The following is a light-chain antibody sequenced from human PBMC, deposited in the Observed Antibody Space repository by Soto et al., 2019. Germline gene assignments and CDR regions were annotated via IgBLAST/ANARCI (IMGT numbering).Light chain of an antibody. CDR3: EAWDDSLNGPV. Sequence: QLVLTQPPSASGTPGQRVTFSCSGSSSNIGSNNVNWYQQVPGTAPKLLIFSNNERPSGVPDRFSGSKSGTSASLAISGLQSEDEADYSCEAWDDSLNGPVFGGGTQLTVL. V-gene: IGLV1-44*01. CDR1: SSNIGSNN. J-gene: IGLJ2*01. CDR2: SNN.